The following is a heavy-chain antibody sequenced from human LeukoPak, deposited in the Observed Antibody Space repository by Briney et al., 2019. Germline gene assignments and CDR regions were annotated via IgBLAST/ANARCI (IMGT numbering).Heavy chain of an antibody. CDR3: AKVLRWPSSFDY. CDR2: ISSSSSYI. CDR1: GFTFSSYS. J-gene: IGHJ4*02. Sequence: GGSLRLSCAASGFTFSSYSMNWVRQAPGKGLEWVSSISSSSSYIYYADSVKGRFTISRDNSKNTLYLQMNSLRAEDTAVYYCAKVLRWPSSFDYWGQGTLVTVSS. D-gene: IGHD4-23*01. V-gene: IGHV3-21*04.